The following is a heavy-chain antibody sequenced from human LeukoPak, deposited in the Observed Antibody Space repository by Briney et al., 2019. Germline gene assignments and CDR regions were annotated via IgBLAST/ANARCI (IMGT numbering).Heavy chain of an antibody. CDR1: GFTVSSNY. V-gene: IGHV3-53*01. D-gene: IGHD6-13*01. CDR2: IYSGGST. J-gene: IGHJ6*03. Sequence: GGSLRLSCAASGFTVSSNYMSWVRQAPGKGLEWVSVIYSGGSTYYADSVKGRFTISRDNSKNTLYLQMNSLRAEDTAVYYCARDRGTAGGTPYYYYMDVWGKGTPVTVSS. CDR3: ARDRGTAGGTPYYYYMDV.